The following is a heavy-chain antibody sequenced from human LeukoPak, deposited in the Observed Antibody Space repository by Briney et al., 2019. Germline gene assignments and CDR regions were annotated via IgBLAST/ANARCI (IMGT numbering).Heavy chain of an antibody. J-gene: IGHJ4*02. CDR3: ATRGPLGSSSSYYFDY. Sequence: GGSLRLSCAASGFTFSSYWMSWVRQAPGKGLEWVANIKQDGSEKYYVDSVKGRFTISRDNAKNSLYLQMNSLRAEDTAVYYCATRGPLGSSSSYYFDYWGQGTLVTVSS. D-gene: IGHD6-6*01. CDR2: IKQDGSEK. V-gene: IGHV3-7*01. CDR1: GFTFSSYW.